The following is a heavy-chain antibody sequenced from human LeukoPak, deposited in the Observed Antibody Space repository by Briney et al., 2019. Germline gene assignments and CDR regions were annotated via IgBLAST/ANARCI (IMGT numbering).Heavy chain of an antibody. V-gene: IGHV4-30-4*07. CDR3: ARAPGQGYCGGDCLYYYYMDV. J-gene: IGHJ6*03. D-gene: IGHD2-21*02. Sequence: TSETLSLTCAVSGGSISSGGYSWSWIRQPPGKGLEWIGYIYYSGSTYYNPSLKSRVTISVDTSKNQFSLKLSSVTAADTAVYYCARAPGQGYCGGDCLYYYYMDVWGKGNPGHRLL. CDR2: IYYSGST. CDR1: GGSISSGGYS.